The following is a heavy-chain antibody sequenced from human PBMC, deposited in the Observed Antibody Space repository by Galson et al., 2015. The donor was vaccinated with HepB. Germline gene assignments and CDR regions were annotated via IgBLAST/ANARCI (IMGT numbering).Heavy chain of an antibody. CDR3: ASSTYGDYGNY. Sequence: SLRLSCAASGFTFSSYSMNWVRQAPGKGLEWVSYISSSSSTIYYADSVKGRFTISRDNAKNSLYLQMNSLRAEDTAVYYCASSTYGDYGNYWGQGTLVTVSS. CDR1: GFTFSSYS. CDR2: ISSSSSTI. V-gene: IGHV3-48*01. D-gene: IGHD4-17*01. J-gene: IGHJ4*02.